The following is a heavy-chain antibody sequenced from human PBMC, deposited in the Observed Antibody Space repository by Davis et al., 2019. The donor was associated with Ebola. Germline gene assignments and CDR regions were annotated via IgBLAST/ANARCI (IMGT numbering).Heavy chain of an antibody. J-gene: IGHJ2*01. CDR3: ARVPDWRWYFDL. D-gene: IGHD2-21*01. Sequence: AASVKVSCKASGYTFTSYYMHWVRQAPGQGLEWMGIINPSGGSTSYAQKFQGRVTMTRDPSTSTVYLELSSLRSEDTAVYYCARVPDWRWYFDLWGRGTLVTVSS. CDR1: GYTFTSYY. CDR2: INPSGGST. V-gene: IGHV1-46*01.